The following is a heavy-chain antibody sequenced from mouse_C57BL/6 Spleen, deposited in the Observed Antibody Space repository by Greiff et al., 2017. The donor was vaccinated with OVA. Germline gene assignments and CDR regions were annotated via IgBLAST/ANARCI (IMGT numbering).Heavy chain of an antibody. CDR3: ARSTTVPYWYFDV. V-gene: IGHV14-3*01. Sequence: VQLKESVAELLRPGASVKLSCTASGFNIKNTYMHWVKQRPEQGLEWIGRIDPANGNTKYPPKFQGKATITADTSSNTAYLQLSSLTSEDTAIYYCARSTTVPYWYFDVWGTGTTVTVSS. D-gene: IGHD1-1*01. CDR1: GFNIKNTY. CDR2: IDPANGNT. J-gene: IGHJ1*03.